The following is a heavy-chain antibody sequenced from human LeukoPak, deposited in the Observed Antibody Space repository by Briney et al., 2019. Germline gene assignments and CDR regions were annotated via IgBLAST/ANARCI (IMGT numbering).Heavy chain of an antibody. J-gene: IGHJ6*02. Sequence: GGSLRLSCAASGFTFSSIRRHWVRQAPGEGLVWVSRINSDGYSIGYADSVKGRFTISRDNAKNTLLLQVNSLRAEDTAVYYCARGRAAGGMDVWGQGTTVTVSS. V-gene: IGHV3-74*01. D-gene: IGHD6-19*01. CDR1: GFTFSSIR. CDR3: ARGRAAGGMDV. CDR2: INSDGYSI.